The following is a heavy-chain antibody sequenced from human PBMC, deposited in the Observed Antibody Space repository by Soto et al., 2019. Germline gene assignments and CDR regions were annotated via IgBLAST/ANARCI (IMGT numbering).Heavy chain of an antibody. V-gene: IGHV4-59*01. J-gene: IGHJ6*02. CDR3: ARDLWGYCGTDCYPLDV. Sequence: PSETLSLTCTVPGGSISGYYWSWIRQPPGKGLEWIGYMYNTGSTVYNPSFKSRVTISVDTSKNQFYLKLNSVTAADTAVYYCARDLWGYCGTDCYPLDVWGQGTTVTVSS. D-gene: IGHD2-21*02. CDR2: MYNTGST. CDR1: GGSISGYY.